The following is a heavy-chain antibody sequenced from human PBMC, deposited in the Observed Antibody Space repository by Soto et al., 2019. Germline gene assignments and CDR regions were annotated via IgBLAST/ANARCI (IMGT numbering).Heavy chain of an antibody. CDR1: GYSFTSYW. D-gene: IGHD2-8*01. Sequence: GESLKISCKGSGYSFTSYWISWVRQMPGKGLEWMGRIDPSDSYTNYSPSFQGHVTISADKSISTAYLQWSSLKASDTAMYYCARIYIVLMSYGMDVCRQGTTVTVYS. CDR3: ARIYIVLMSYGMDV. J-gene: IGHJ6*02. CDR2: IDPSDSYT. V-gene: IGHV5-10-1*01.